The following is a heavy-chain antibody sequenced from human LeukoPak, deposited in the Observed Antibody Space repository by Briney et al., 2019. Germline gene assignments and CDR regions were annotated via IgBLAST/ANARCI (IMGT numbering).Heavy chain of an antibody. CDR3: ARDYRHHYY. CDR2: ISISNSYI. J-gene: IGHJ4*02. V-gene: IGHV3-21*01. D-gene: IGHD4-11*01. CDR1: GFTFSNYE. Sequence: GGSLRLSCAASGFTFSNYEMHWVRQAPGKGLEWVSSISISNSYIYYADSVKGRFTISRDNAKNSLYLQMNSLRAEDTAVYYCARDYRHHYYWGQGTLVTVSS.